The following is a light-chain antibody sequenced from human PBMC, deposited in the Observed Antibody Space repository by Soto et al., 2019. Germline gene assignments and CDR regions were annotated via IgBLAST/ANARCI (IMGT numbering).Light chain of an antibody. CDR2: AAS. Sequence: NIQMTQSPSAMSASVGDRVTITCRARQGISNYLAWFQQKPGKVPKHLIYAASSLQSGVPSRFSGSGSGTEFTLTISSLQPEDFATYDCLQHNSLLTFGGGTKVEIK. CDR1: QGISNY. J-gene: IGKJ4*01. CDR3: LQHNSLLT. V-gene: IGKV1D-17*01.